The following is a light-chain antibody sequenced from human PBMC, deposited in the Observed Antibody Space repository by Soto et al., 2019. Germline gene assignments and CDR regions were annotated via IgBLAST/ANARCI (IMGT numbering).Light chain of an antibody. CDR2: DVS. CDR1: SSDVGSYNY. J-gene: IGLJ3*02. V-gene: IGLV2-11*01. Sequence: QSALTQPPSVSGSPGQSVTISCTGTSSDVGSYNYVSWYQQHPGKAPKLMIYDVSKRPSGVPDHFSGSKSGNTASLTISGLQAEDEADYYCCSYAGTYTWVFGGGTKLTVL. CDR3: CSYAGTYTWV.